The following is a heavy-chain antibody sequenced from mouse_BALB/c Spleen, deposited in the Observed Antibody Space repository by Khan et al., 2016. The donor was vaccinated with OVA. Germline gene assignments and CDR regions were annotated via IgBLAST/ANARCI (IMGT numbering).Heavy chain of an antibody. V-gene: IGHV1-20*02. CDR1: GYSFTGYF. CDR2: INPHIGET. Sequence: VQLQQSGPELVKPGASVKISCKASGYSFTGYFMNWVMQSHGKSLEWIGRINPHIGETLYNQKFKGKATLTVDESSRTAHMELRSLASEDSAVYCCARRNGSDFDYWGQGTTLTVSS. D-gene: IGHD1-1*01. J-gene: IGHJ2*01. CDR3: ARRNGSDFDY.